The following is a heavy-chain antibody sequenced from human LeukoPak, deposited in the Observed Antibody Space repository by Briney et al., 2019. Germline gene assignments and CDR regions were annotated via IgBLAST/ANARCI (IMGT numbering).Heavy chain of an antibody. J-gene: IGHJ5*02. CDR3: ARDTSSSASWWFDP. Sequence: ASVKVSCKASGYTFISHWMHWVRQAPGHGLEWKGIINPNGGSTVYAQKFQGRVTLTRDMSSSTLYMELRSLRSEDTAVYYCARDTSSSASWWFDPWGQGTLVTVSS. CDR2: INPNGGST. CDR1: GYTFISHW. D-gene: IGHD6-6*01. V-gene: IGHV1-46*01.